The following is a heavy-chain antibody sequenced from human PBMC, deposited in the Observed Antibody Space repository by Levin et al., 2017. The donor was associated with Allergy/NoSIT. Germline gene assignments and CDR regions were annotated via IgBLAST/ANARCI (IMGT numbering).Heavy chain of an antibody. CDR3: ARSESTSLNWYFDL. CDR2: VWYEGTTK. J-gene: IGHJ2*01. D-gene: IGHD2-2*01. Sequence: GESLKISCAASGFSFWAHGMHWVRQAPGKGLEWLAVVWYEGTTKNYAGSVKGRFTISRDTSNNVLYLEMSSLRAEDTAVYYCARSESTSLNWYFDLWGRGTLVTVSS. V-gene: IGHV3-33*01. CDR1: GFSFWAHG.